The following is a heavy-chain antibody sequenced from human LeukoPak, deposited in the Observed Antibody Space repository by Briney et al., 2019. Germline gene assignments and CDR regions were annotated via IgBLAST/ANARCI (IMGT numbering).Heavy chain of an antibody. CDR2: IYTSGST. CDR3: ARNRGSTVITDHYYYYYMDV. CDR1: GGSISSYY. D-gene: IGHD4-11*01. Sequence: SETLSLTCTVSGGSISSYYWSWIRQPAGKGLEWIGRIYTSGSTNYNPSLKSRVTMSVDTSKNQFPLKLSSVTAADTAVYYCARNRGSTVITDHYYYYYMDVWGKGTTVTVSS. V-gene: IGHV4-4*07. J-gene: IGHJ6*03.